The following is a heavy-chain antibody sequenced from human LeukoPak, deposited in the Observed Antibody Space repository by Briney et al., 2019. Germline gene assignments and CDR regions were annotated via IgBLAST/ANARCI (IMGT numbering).Heavy chain of an antibody. V-gene: IGHV1-18*04. CDR2: ISADNGNT. J-gene: IGHJ5*02. D-gene: IGHD1-20*01. CDR3: ARDPRITGTELGKNWFDP. Sequence: VASVKVSCKGSGYTLSNHAFSWVRQAPGQGLEWMGWISADNGNTNHAQKFQGRVSLTTDTSTSTAYMELRSLRSDDTAVYYCARDPRITGTELGKNWFDPWGQGTLVTVSS. CDR1: GYTLSNHA.